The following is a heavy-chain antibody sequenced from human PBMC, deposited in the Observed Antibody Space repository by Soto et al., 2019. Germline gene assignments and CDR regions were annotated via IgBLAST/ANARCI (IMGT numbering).Heavy chain of an antibody. CDR3: AKEELGWKIMVGWDYGSGRYPGLFDC. CDR1: GFTFSSYA. V-gene: IGHV3-23*01. CDR2: ISGSGGST. Sequence: VQLLESGGGLVQPGGSLRLSCAASGFTFSSYAMSWVRQAPGKGLEWVSAISGSGGSTYYADTAKGRCSISSDNSTKTLHLQMNSLRAEDTAVDYSAKEELGWKIMVGWDYGSGRYPGLFDCLGQGTLVTVPS. J-gene: IGHJ4*02. D-gene: IGHD3-10*01.